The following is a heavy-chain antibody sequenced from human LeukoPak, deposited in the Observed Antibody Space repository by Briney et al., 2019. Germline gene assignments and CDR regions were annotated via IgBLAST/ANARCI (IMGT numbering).Heavy chain of an antibody. V-gene: IGHV6-1*01. J-gene: IGHJ4*02. CDR2: TYYRSKWYE. Sequence: SQTLSLSCVISGDGVSSNSAAWNWLRQSPSRGLEWLGRTYYRSKWYEEYAVSVAGRITITSDSSKNQFSLQLNSVTPEDTAVYYCARGSYDSIWSWGQGTLVTVSS. CDR1: GDGVSSNSAA. CDR3: ARGSYDSIWS. D-gene: IGHD3-16*01.